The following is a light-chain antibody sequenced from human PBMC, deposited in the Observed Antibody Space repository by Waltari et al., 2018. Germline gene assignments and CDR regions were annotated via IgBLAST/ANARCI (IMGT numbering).Light chain of an antibody. Sequence: QSVLTRSPSTSATPGQRVTISCSGSKSNIGNNSVYWYQQVPGMATKPIIYKNSQRPSGVPARFSGSKSGTSASLAISGLRSEDEATYPCAAWDDGWSCPWVFGGGTRVTVL. CDR2: KNS. V-gene: IGLV1-47*01. CDR3: AAWDDGWSCPWV. J-gene: IGLJ3*02. CDR1: KSNIGNNS.